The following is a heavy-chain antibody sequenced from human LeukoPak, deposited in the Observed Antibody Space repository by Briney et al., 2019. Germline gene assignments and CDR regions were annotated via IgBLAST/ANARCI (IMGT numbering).Heavy chain of an antibody. CDR2: IKQDGSEK. J-gene: IGHJ3*02. Sequence: GGSLRLSCAATGFTFSSYWMSWVRQAPGKGLEWVANIKQDGSEKYYVDSVKGRFTISRDDAKNSLYLQMNSLRAEDTAVYYCAREAPDYVFDASDIWGQGTMVTVSS. V-gene: IGHV3-7*01. CDR3: AREAPDYVFDASDI. CDR1: GFTFSSYW. D-gene: IGHD4-17*01.